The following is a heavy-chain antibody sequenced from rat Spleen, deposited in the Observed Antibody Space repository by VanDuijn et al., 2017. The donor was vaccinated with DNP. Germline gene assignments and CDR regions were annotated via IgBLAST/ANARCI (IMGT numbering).Heavy chain of an antibody. V-gene: IGHV5-19*01. CDR3: ARSAGYYAMDV. J-gene: IGHJ4*01. CDR2: ISPSGGST. CDR1: GFTFSNFV. Sequence: EVQLVESGGGLVQPGRSLKLSCAASGFTFSNFVMYWIRQAPTKGLEWVASISPSGGSTYYRDTVKGRFTISRDNAKSNLYLQMDSLRSEDTATYYCARSAGYYAMDVWGQGTSVTVSS.